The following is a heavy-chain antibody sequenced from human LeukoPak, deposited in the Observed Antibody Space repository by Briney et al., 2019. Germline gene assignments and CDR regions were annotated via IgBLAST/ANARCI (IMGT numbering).Heavy chain of an antibody. CDR3: AKRAARPAYYFDF. J-gene: IGHJ4*02. CDR2: VTVSGGGT. V-gene: IGHV3-23*01. CDR1: GFTFSSYA. D-gene: IGHD6-6*01. Sequence: GGSLRLSCTASGFTFSSYAMSWVRQAPGKGLEWVSIVTVSGGGTYYGDSVKGRFAISRDNSKNTLYLQMNSLRAEDTAVYYCAKRAARPAYYFDFWGQGTLVTISS.